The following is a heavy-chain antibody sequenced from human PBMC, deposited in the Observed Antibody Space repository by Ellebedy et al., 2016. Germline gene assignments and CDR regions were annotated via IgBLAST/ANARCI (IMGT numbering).Heavy chain of an antibody. CDR3: AVGIDCSSTRCYRGDY. CDR2: ISGSGGST. Sequence: GGSLRLSXAASGFTFSSYAMNWVRQAPGKGLEWVSVISGSGGSTYYADSVKGRFTISRDNSKNTLYLQMSSLRAEDTAVYYCAVGIDCSSTRCYRGDYWGQGTLVTVSS. CDR1: GFTFSSYA. D-gene: IGHD2-2*02. V-gene: IGHV3-23*01. J-gene: IGHJ4*02.